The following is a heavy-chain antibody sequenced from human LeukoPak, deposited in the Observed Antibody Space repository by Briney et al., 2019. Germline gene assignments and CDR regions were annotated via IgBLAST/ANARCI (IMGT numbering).Heavy chain of an antibody. Sequence: SGGSLRPSCAASGFTFTTYAMSWVARSPGKGRGGCSTISGRIVTTDYADSVKGRFYISRHNSKNTLYLQMNSLRAEDTAVYYCARDPGYGIYYFDYWGQGTLVTVSS. V-gene: IGHV3-23*01. CDR1: GFTFTTYA. CDR3: ARDPGYGIYYFDY. J-gene: IGHJ4*02. CDR2: ISGRIVTT. D-gene: IGHD2-15*01.